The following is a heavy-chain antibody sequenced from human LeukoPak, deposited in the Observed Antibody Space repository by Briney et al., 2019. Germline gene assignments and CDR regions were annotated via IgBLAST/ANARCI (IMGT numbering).Heavy chain of an antibody. D-gene: IGHD6-19*01. CDR3: AGKGAGLRSGGYGGFDP. CDR1: GGSFSGYY. Sequence: SETLSLTCAVYGGSFSGYYWSWIRQPPGKGLEWIGEINHSGSTNYNPSLKSRVTISVDTSKNQFSLKLSSVTAADTAVYYWAGKGAGLRSGGYGGFDPWGQGTLVTVPS. CDR2: INHSGST. V-gene: IGHV4-34*01. J-gene: IGHJ5*02.